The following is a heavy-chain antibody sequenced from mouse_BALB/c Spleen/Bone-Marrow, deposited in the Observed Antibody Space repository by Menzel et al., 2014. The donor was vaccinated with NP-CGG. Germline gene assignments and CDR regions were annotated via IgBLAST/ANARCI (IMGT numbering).Heavy chain of an antibody. CDR3: ARSGAMDY. CDR2: IYPGDGDT. CDR1: GYTFTSYW. Sequence: VQLQQSGAELARPGASVKLSCKASGYTFTSYWMQRVKQRPGQGLEWIGAIYPGDGDTRYTQKFKGKATLTADKSSSTAYMQLSSLASEDSAVYYCARSGAMDYWGQGTSVTVSS. D-gene: IGHD3-2*02. J-gene: IGHJ4*01. V-gene: IGHV1-87*01.